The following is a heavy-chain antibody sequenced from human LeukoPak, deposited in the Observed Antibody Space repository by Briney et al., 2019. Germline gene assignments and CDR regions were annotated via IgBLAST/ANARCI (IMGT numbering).Heavy chain of an antibody. D-gene: IGHD3-22*01. Sequence: NTAGSLRLSCAASGFTFSTSAMNWIRQAPGKGLEWVSYISSRSSYIYYADSVKGRFTISRDNAKNSLYLQMNSLRGEDTAVYYCARARGNNHDSSGPPSGPVPPSGPDVFDYWGQGTLVTVSS. CDR1: GFTFSTSA. CDR3: ARARGNNHDSSGPPSGPVPPSGPDVFDY. J-gene: IGHJ4*02. V-gene: IGHV3-21*01. CDR2: ISSRSSYI.